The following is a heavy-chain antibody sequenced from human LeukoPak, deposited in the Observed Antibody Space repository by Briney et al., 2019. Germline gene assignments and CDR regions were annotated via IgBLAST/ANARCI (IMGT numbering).Heavy chain of an antibody. J-gene: IGHJ3*02. CDR3: ARKIQQLGVAFDI. V-gene: IGHV4-39*01. Sequence: PSETLSLTCTVSGGSISSSSYYWGWIRQPPGKGLEWIGSIYYSGSTYYNPSLKSRVTMSVDTSKNQFSLKLSSVTAADTAVYYCARKIQQLGVAFDIWGQGTMVTVSS. CDR1: GGSISSSSYY. CDR2: IYYSGST. D-gene: IGHD6-13*01.